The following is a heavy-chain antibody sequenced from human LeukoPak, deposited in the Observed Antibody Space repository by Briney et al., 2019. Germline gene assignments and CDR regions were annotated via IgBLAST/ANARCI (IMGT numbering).Heavy chain of an antibody. J-gene: IGHJ4*02. CDR2: LNQDGSEK. Sequence: PGGSLRLSCAGSGFSFSDYYMSWIRQAPGKGLEWVANLNQDGSEKYYVDSVKGRFTISRDNAKNSLYLQMNSLRAEDTAVYYCTEGSETFAYWGQGTLVTVSS. D-gene: IGHD3-10*01. CDR3: TEGSETFAY. V-gene: IGHV3-7*01. CDR1: GFSFSDYY.